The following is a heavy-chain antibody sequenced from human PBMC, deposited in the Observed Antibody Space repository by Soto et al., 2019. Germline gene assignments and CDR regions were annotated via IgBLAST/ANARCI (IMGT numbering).Heavy chain of an antibody. Sequence: QVHLVQSGAEVEKPGASVKVSCKASGYTFTDYGISWVRQAPGQGLQWIGWITAFNGNTKYAQQFQGRVTMTTDTTTSTAYMELRSLESDDTAVYYCARISQSDFWSGYYYFFDYGGQGTLVTVSS. V-gene: IGHV1-18*01. D-gene: IGHD3-3*01. CDR1: GYTFTDYG. CDR2: ITAFNGNT. J-gene: IGHJ4*02. CDR3: ARISQSDFWSGYYYFFDY.